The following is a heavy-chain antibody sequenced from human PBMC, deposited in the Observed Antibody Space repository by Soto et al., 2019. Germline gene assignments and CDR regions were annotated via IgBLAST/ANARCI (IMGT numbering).Heavy chain of an antibody. CDR2: INSDGSST. CDR3: ARRSSGTHGVDY. J-gene: IGHJ4*02. D-gene: IGHD1-26*01. V-gene: IGHV3-74*01. Sequence: GGSLRLSCAASGFTFSSYWMHWVRQAPGKGLVWVSRINSDGSSTSYADSVKGRFTISRDNAKNTLYLQMNSLRAEDTAVYYCARRSSGTHGVDYWGQGTMVTVSS. CDR1: GFTFSSYW.